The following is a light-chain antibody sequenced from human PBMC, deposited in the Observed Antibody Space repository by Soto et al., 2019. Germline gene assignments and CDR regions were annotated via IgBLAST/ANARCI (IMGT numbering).Light chain of an antibody. Sequence: QSALTQPPSASGSPGQSVTISCTGTSSDVGRYNYVSWYQQHPGKAPKLMIFEVSERPSGVPGRFSGSKSGNTASLTVSGLQPEDEADYYCSSYAGTNNLLFGGGTQLTVL. CDR2: EVS. V-gene: IGLV2-8*01. CDR3: SSYAGTNNLL. CDR1: SSDVGRYNY. J-gene: IGLJ2*01.